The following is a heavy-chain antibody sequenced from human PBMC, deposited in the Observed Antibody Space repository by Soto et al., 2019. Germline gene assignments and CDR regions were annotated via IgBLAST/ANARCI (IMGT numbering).Heavy chain of an antibody. Sequence: QVQLVESGGGVVQPGRSLRLSCAASGFTFSSYGMHWVRQAPGKGLEWVAVISYDGSNKYYADSVKGRFTISRDNSKNTLYLQMNSLRAEDTAVYYCAKDQHRGTHYGMDVWGQGTTVTVSS. CDR2: ISYDGSNK. D-gene: IGHD3-16*01. CDR3: AKDQHRGTHYGMDV. CDR1: GFTFSSYG. V-gene: IGHV3-30*18. J-gene: IGHJ6*02.